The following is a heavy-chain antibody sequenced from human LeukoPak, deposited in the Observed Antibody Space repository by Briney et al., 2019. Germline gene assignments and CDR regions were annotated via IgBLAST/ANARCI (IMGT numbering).Heavy chain of an antibody. V-gene: IGHV3-23*01. CDR2: ITGGGETT. CDR1: GFTFSSYA. J-gene: IGHJ4*02. D-gene: IGHD6-19*01. Sequence: PGGSLRLSCTASGFTFSSYAMRWVRQAPGKGLAWVSLITGGGETTYYGDSVTGRFTISRDNSKNTVHLQMNSLRVEDTAVYFCAREVAGRIEYWGQGALVTVSS. CDR3: AREVAGRIEY.